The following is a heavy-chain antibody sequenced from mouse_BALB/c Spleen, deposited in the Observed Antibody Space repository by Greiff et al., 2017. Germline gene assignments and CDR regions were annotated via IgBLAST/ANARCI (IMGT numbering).Heavy chain of an antibody. CDR3: ARDYGSSYSIDY. Sequence: DVKLVESGGGLVKPGGSLKLSCAASGFTFSSYAMSWVRQTPEKRLEWVASISSGGSTYYPDSVKGRFTISRDNARNILYLQMSSLRSEDTAMYYCARDYGSSYSIDYWGQGTTLTVSS. J-gene: IGHJ4*01. CDR1: GFTFSSYA. V-gene: IGHV5-6-5*01. D-gene: IGHD1-1*01. CDR2: ISSGGST.